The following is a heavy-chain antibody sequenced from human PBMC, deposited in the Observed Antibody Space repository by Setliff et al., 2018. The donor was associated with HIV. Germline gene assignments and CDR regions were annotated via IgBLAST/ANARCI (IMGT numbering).Heavy chain of an antibody. CDR1: GDSIGDYY. Sequence: PSKTLSLTCTVSGDSIGDYYWNWIRQPAGKGLELIGRVYASAYSNYNPSLKSRVTMSVDTSQNQFSLKLRSVNAADTAVYYCARDWVTRSNYYGSGSPWYFDFWGRGILVTVSS. V-gene: IGHV4-4*07. D-gene: IGHD3-10*01. J-gene: IGHJ2*01. CDR2: VYASAYS. CDR3: ARDWVTRSNYYGSGSPWYFDF.